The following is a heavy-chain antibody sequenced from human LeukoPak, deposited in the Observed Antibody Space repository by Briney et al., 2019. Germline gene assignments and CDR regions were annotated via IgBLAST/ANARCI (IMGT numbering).Heavy chain of an antibody. V-gene: IGHV1-3*01. J-gene: IGHJ4*02. CDR2: INAGNGNT. CDR1: GYTFTSYA. Sequence: ASVKVSCKASGYTFTSYAMHWVRQAPGQRLEWMGWINAGNGNTKYSQNFQGRVAITRDTSASTAYMELSSLRSEDTAVYYCASSGTYYRIDYWGQGTLVTVSS. CDR3: ASSGTYYRIDY. D-gene: IGHD1-26*01.